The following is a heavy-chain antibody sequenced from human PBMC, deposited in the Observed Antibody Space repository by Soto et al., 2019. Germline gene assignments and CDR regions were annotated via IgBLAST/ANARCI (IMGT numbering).Heavy chain of an antibody. CDR2: INTGNGNT. D-gene: IGHD2-15*01. V-gene: IGHV1-3*04. J-gene: IGHJ4*02. CDR3: ARDLGGWPDY. CDR1: GYIFTNYV. Sequence: ASVKVSCKASGYIFTNYVIHWVRQAPGQRLECMGWINTGNGNTKYSQKFQGRVTITRDTSASTAYMELSSLRSEDTAVYYCARDLGGWPDYWGQGTLVTVSS.